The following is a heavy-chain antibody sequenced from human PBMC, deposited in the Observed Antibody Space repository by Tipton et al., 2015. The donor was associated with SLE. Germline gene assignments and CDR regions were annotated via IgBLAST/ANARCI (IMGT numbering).Heavy chain of an antibody. CDR1: GFTFSTYG. CDR3: ARGSNYGYVFDY. Sequence: SLRLSCAASGFTFSTYGMHWVRQAPGKGLEWLAVIWFDGSNKYYSDSVKGRFTISRDNSKNTLFLQMNSLRAEDTAVYYCARGSNYGYVFDYWGQGTLVTVSS. V-gene: IGHV3-33*08. J-gene: IGHJ4*02. CDR2: IWFDGSNK. D-gene: IGHD5-18*01.